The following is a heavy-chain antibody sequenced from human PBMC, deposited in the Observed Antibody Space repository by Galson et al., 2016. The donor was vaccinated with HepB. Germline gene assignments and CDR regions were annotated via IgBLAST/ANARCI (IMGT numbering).Heavy chain of an antibody. J-gene: IGHJ5*02. CDR1: GASISSQH. D-gene: IGHD6-25*01. V-gene: IGHV4-59*11. CDR2: KSYTGIT. Sequence: SETLSLTCTVSGASISSQHYSWIRLPPGKGLEWIGDKSYTGITYNNPSLRGRVTMSVDTSNNQLSLRLTSVTAADTAVYYCTTTPPGSGGFSSWGQGTLVTVSS. CDR3: TTTPPGSGGFSS.